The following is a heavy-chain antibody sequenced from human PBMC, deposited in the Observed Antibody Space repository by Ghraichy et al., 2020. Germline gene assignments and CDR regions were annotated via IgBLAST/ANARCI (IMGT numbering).Heavy chain of an antibody. J-gene: IGHJ3*02. Sequence: GGSLRLSCAASGFTFSSYAMSWVRQAPGKGLEWVSAISGSGGSTYYADSVKGRFTISRDNSKNTLYLQMNSLRAEDTAVYYCAKGDRPGTVVTPPGFDIWGQVTMVTVSS. CDR2: ISGSGGST. CDR1: GFTFSSYA. V-gene: IGHV3-23*01. CDR3: AKGDRPGTVVTPPGFDI. D-gene: IGHD4-23*01.